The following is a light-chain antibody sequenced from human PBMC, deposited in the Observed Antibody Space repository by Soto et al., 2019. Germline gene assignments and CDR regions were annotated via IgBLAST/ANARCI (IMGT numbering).Light chain of an antibody. J-gene: IGKJ5*01. Sequence: EIVLTQSPGTLSLSPGERATLSCRASQSVSSSYLAWYQQKPGQAPRLLIYGASNRATGIPERFRGRGSGTDFTLTISGLEPEDFAVYFCQQYGSSSLTFGQGTRLEI. V-gene: IGKV3-20*01. CDR3: QQYGSSSLT. CDR1: QSVSSSY. CDR2: GAS.